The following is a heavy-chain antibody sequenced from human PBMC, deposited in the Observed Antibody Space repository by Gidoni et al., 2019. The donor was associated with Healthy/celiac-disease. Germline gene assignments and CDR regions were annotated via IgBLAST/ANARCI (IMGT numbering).Heavy chain of an antibody. V-gene: IGHV3-9*01. CDR3: AKGVGCSGGSCYLADDYYYGMDV. J-gene: IGHJ6*02. CDR2: ISWNSGSI. D-gene: IGHD2-15*01. Sequence: EVQLVESGGGLVQPGRSLRLSCAASGFTFDDYAMHWVRQAPGKGLEWVSGISWNSGSIGYADSVKGRFTISRDNAKNSLYLQMNSLRAEDTALYYCAKGVGCSGGSCYLADDYYYGMDVWGQGTTVTVSS. CDR1: GFTFDDYA.